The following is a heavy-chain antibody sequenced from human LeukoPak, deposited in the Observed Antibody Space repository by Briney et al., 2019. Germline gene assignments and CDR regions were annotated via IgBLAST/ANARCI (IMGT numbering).Heavy chain of an antibody. Sequence: GESLKISFKGSGXSISSYCISWVRQMPGKGLEWMGRIDPSDSDTNYSPSFQGHVTISADKSKSTVYLQWSSLKASDTAMYYCARTVLYYGMDVWGQGTTVTVSS. CDR2: IDPSDSDT. CDR1: GXSISSYC. CDR3: ARTVLYYGMDV. D-gene: IGHD3-10*01. J-gene: IGHJ6*02. V-gene: IGHV5-10-1*01.